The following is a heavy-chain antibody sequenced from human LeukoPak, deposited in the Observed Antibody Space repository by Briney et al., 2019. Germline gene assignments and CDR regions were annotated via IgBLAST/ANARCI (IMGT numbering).Heavy chain of an antibody. D-gene: IGHD5-24*01. J-gene: IGHJ3*01. V-gene: IGHV3-23*01. CDR2: IGASGEST. CDR3: AKDIQLST. CDR1: GFTFSVAT. Sequence: GGSLRLSCAASGFTFSVATMTWVRQAPGKGLEWVSLIGASGESTYYADSVKGRFTISRDNSKNTLSLQMNSLRVEDTAMYFCAKDIQLSTWGLGTMVTVSS.